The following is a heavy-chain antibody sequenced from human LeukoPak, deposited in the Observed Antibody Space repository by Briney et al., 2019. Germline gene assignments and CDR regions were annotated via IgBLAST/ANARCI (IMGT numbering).Heavy chain of an antibody. CDR3: TTDAGRYDYVWGSYQYFQH. J-gene: IGHJ1*01. V-gene: IGHV3-15*01. CDR1: GFTFSNAW. D-gene: IGHD3-16*02. Sequence: GGSLRLSCAASGFTFSNAWMSWVRQAPGKGLEWVGRIKSKTDGGTTDYAAPVKGRFTISRDDSKNTLYLQMNSLKTEDTAVYYCTTDAGRYDYVWGSYQYFQHWGQGTLVTVSS. CDR2: IKSKTDGGTT.